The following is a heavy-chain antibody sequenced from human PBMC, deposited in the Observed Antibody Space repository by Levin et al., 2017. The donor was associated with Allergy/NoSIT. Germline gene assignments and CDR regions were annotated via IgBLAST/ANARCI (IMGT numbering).Heavy chain of an antibody. CDR1: GFSLNTTGMC. CDR2: TDWDDDK. CDR3: ARPNFGDYYYAMDV. Sequence: SGPTLVKPTQTLTLTCTLSGFSLNTTGMCVSWIRQPPGKALEWLARTDWDDDKYYSPSLKTRLTISKDTSKNQVVLTMTNMDPVDTATYYCARPNFGDYYYAMDVWGHGTTVTVSS. D-gene: IGHD4-17*01. J-gene: IGHJ6*02. V-gene: IGHV2-70*11.